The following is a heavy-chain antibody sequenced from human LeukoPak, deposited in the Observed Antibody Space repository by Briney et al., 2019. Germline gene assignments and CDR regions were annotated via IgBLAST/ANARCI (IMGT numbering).Heavy chain of an antibody. CDR2: ISSSSSYI. J-gene: IGHJ4*02. CDR1: GFTFSSYS. V-gene: IGHV3-21*01. Sequence: GGSLRLSCAASGFTFSSYSMNWVRQAPGKGLEWVSSISSSSSYIYYADSVKGRFTISRDNAKNSLYLQMNSLRAEDTAVYYCAGDGVMDYYDTTRPFDYWGQGTLVTVSS. CDR3: AGDGVMDYYDTTRPFDY. D-gene: IGHD3-22*01.